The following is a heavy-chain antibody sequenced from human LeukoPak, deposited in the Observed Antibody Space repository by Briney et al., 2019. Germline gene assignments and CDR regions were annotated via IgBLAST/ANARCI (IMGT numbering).Heavy chain of an antibody. CDR1: GGSISSYY. J-gene: IGHJ5*02. D-gene: IGHD3-22*01. V-gene: IGHV4-59*01. Sequence: SETLSLTCTVSGGSISSYYWSWIRQPPGKGLEWIGYIYYSGSTNYNPSLKSRVTISVDTSKNQFSLKLNSVTAADTAVYYCARDGPLYYDSSNWFDPWGQGTLVTVSS. CDR2: IYYSGST. CDR3: ARDGPLYYDSSNWFDP.